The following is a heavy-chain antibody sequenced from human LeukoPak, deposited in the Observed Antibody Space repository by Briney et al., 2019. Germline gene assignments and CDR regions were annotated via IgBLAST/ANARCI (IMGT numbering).Heavy chain of an antibody. J-gene: IGHJ4*02. CDR3: ARYSYGNFDY. D-gene: IGHD5-18*01. CDR1: GGSISGSSYY. V-gene: IGHV4-39*07. CDR2: INHSGST. Sequence: SETLSLTCTVSGGSISGSSYYWGWIRQPPGKGLEWIGEINHSGSTNYNPSLKSRVTISVDTSKNQFSLKLSSVTAADTAVYYCARYSYGNFDYWGQGTLVTVSS.